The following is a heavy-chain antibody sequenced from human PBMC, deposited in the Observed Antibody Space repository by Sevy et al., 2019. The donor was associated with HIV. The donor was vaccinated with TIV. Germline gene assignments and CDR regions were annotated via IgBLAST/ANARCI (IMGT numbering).Heavy chain of an antibody. Sequence: GGSLRLSCSASGFTFSSYPMHWVRQAPGKGLEYVSATSSDGDSTYYADSVKGRFTISRDNSKNTLFLQLSSLRPEDTALYYCVISSGCSRNSLYYFDYWGQGTLVTVSS. D-gene: IGHD6-13*01. J-gene: IGHJ4*02. CDR1: GFTFSSYP. CDR3: VISSGCSRNSLYYFDY. V-gene: IGHV3-64D*06. CDR2: TSSDGDST.